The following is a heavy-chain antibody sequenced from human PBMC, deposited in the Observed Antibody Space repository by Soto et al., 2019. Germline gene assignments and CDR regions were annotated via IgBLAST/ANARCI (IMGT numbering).Heavy chain of an antibody. J-gene: IGHJ6*02. V-gene: IGHV3-23*01. Sequence: SGGSLRLSCAASGFMFNTYALSWVRQAPGRGPEWVSVISGSDGSTSYADSVKGRFTISRDNSRNTLYLQMNSLRHEDTAVYYCAKAHVLCRGSYSTYDYCPLDVWGQGTTVTVSS. CDR1: GFMFNTYA. CDR3: AKAHVLCRGSYSTYDYCPLDV. CDR2: ISGSDGST. D-gene: IGHD1-26*01.